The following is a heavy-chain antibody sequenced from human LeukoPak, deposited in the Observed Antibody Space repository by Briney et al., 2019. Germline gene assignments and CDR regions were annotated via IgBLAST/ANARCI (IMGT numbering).Heavy chain of an antibody. Sequence: GASVKVSCKASGYTFTSYGISWVRQAPGQGLEWMGWISAYNGNTNYAQKLQGRVTMTTDTSTGTAYMEPRSLRSDDTAVYYCARSPGWGSYRYATALNWGQGTLVTVSS. CDR3: ARSPGWGSYRYATALN. CDR2: ISAYNGNT. V-gene: IGHV1-18*01. J-gene: IGHJ4*02. D-gene: IGHD3-16*02. CDR1: GYTFTSYG.